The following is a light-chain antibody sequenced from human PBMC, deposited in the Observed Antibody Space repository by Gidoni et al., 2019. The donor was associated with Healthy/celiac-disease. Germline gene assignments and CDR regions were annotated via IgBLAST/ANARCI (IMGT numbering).Light chain of an antibody. CDR1: QGISNY. CDR3: KKYNSAPLT. CDR2: AAS. V-gene: IGKV1-27*01. J-gene: IGKJ1*01. Sequence: DIQMTQSPSSLSASVGDRVTITCRASQGISNYLAWYQQKPGKVPKLLIYAASTLQSGVPSRFSGSVSGKDFTLNISSLQPEDVATYYCKKYNSAPLTFGQGTKVEIK.